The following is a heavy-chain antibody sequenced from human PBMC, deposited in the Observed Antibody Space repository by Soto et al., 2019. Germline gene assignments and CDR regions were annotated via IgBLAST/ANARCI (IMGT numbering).Heavy chain of an antibody. D-gene: IGHD3-10*01. CDR3: AKEGSYAPYYYGSGSYSPNWFDP. CDR2: ISGSGGST. J-gene: IGHJ5*02. V-gene: IGHV3-23*01. CDR1: GFTFSSYA. Sequence: GGSLRLSCAASGFTFSSYAMSWVRQAPGKGLEWVSAISGSGGSTYYADSVKGRFTISRDNSKNTLYLQMNSLRAEDTAVYYCAKEGSYAPYYYGSGSYSPNWFDPWGQGTLVTVSS.